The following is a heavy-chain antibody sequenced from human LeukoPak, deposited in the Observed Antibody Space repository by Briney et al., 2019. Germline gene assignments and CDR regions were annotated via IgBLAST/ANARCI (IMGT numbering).Heavy chain of an antibody. CDR3: AKELIRQGEDY. D-gene: IGHD2/OR15-2a*01. CDR1: GFTFSSYG. J-gene: IGHJ4*02. Sequence: SGGSLRLSCAASGFTFSSYGMSWVRQAPGKGLEWVSSIGSSGATTYYTDSVRGRFTISRDNSKNTVYLQMNSLRVEDTAVYYCAKELIRQGEDYWGQGTLVTVSS. CDR2: IGSSGATT. V-gene: IGHV3-23*01.